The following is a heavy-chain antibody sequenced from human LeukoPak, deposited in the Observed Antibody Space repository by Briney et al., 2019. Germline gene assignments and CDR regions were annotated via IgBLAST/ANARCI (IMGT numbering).Heavy chain of an antibody. CDR1: GGSISSSSYY. D-gene: IGHD3-22*01. V-gene: IGHV4-39*07. CDR2: IYYSGST. Sequence: SETLSLTCTVSGGSISSSSYYWGWIRQPPGKGLEWIGSIYYSGSTYYNPSLKSRVTMSVDTSKNQFSLKLSSVTAADTAVYYCARDQLGNYYDSSGYPYYFDYWGQGTLVTVSS. J-gene: IGHJ4*02. CDR3: ARDQLGNYYDSSGYPYYFDY.